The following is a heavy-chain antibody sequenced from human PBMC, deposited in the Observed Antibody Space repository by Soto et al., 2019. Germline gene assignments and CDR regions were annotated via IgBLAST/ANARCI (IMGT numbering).Heavy chain of an antibody. V-gene: IGHV5-51*01. CDR1: GYSFTSYW. J-gene: IGHJ5*02. CDR3: ARHVHMVRGVFGWFDP. D-gene: IGHD3-10*01. Sequence: GESLKISCKGSGYSFTSYWIGWVRQMPGKGLEWMGIIYPGDSDTRYSPSFQGQVTISADKSISTAYLQWSSLKASDTAMYYCARHVHMVRGVFGWFDPWGQGTLVTVSS. CDR2: IYPGDSDT.